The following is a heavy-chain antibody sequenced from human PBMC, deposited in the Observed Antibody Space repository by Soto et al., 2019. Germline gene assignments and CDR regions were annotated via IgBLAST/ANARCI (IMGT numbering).Heavy chain of an antibody. CDR1: GYPFTSYG. V-gene: IGHV1-18*01. CDR3: ARRYCSSTSCYNWFDP. CDR2: ISAYNGNT. D-gene: IGHD2-2*01. J-gene: IGHJ5*02. Sequence: DSVKGCFKASGYPFTSYGISWVRQAPGQGLEWMGWISAYNGNTNYAQKLQGRVTMTTDTSTSTAYMELRSLRSDDTAVYYCARRYCSSTSCYNWFDPWGQGTMVTVSS.